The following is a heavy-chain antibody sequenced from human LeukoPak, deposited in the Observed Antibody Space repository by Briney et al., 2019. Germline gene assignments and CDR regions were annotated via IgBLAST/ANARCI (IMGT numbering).Heavy chain of an antibody. J-gene: IGHJ4*02. V-gene: IGHV3-30-3*01. CDR1: GFTFSSYA. CDR2: ISYDGSNK. Sequence: GGSLRLSCAASGFTFSSYAMHWVRQAPGKGPEWVAVISYDGSNKYYADSVKGRFTISRDNSKNTLYLQMNSLRAEDTAVYYCARAGRNKQWPLLRRYYFDYWGQGTLVTVSS. D-gene: IGHD6-19*01. CDR3: ARAGRNKQWPLLRRYYFDY.